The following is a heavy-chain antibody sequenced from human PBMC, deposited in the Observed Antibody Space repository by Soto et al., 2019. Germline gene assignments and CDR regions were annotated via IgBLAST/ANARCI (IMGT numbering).Heavy chain of an antibody. Sequence: SDTRSLTCTASGGSISSYYWSWIRQPQGKGLEWIGYIYYSGITDYNPSLKSRVTISVDTSKSQFSLKLSSVTAADTAVYYCARGGGVYYFDYWGQGTLVTVS. D-gene: IGHD2-8*02. CDR3: ARGGGVYYFDY. CDR2: IYYSGIT. J-gene: IGHJ4*02. CDR1: GGSISSYY. V-gene: IGHV4-59*01.